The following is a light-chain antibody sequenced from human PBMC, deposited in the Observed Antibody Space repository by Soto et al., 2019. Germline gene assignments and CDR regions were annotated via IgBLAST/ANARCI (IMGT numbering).Light chain of an antibody. CDR1: QSVRSN. Sequence: EVVMTQSPATLSVSPGERATLSCRASQSVRSNLAWYQQKPGQAPRLLIYAASTRATGIPARFSGSGSGTEFTLTISSLQSEDFAVYYCQQYSEWPRTFGQGSKVDIX. J-gene: IGKJ1*01. CDR3: QQYSEWPRT. V-gene: IGKV3-15*01. CDR2: AAS.